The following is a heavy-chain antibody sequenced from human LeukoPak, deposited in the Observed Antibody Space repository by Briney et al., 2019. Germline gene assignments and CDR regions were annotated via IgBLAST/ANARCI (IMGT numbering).Heavy chain of an antibody. V-gene: IGHV4-61*02. Sequence: PSETLSLTCTVSGGSISSGSYYWSWIRQPAGKGLEWIGRIYTSGSTNYNLSLKSRVTTSVDTSKNQFSLKLSSVTAADTAVYYCATFRTAMDNWGQGTLVAVSS. J-gene: IGHJ4*02. CDR2: IYTSGST. D-gene: IGHD5-18*01. CDR3: ATFRTAMDN. CDR1: GGSISSGSYY.